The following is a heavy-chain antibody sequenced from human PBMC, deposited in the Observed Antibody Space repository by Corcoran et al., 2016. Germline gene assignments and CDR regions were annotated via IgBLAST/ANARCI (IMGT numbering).Heavy chain of an antibody. V-gene: IGHV4-34*01. CDR1: GGSFSGYY. CDR2: INHSGGT. Sequence: QVQLQQWGAVLLKPSETLSLTCAVSGGSFSGYYWNWIRQPPGKGLEWIGEINHSGGTNYNPSLKSRVTISVDTSKNQFSLKLSPVTAADTAVYYCARGEKRISHAFDIWGQGTMITGSS. CDR3: ARGEKRISHAFDI. J-gene: IGHJ3*02.